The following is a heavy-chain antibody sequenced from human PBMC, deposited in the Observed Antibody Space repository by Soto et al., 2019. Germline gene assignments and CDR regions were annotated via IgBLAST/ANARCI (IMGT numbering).Heavy chain of an antibody. D-gene: IGHD3-3*01. J-gene: IGHJ6*02. CDR2: ISYDGSNK. CDR1: GFTFSSYG. Sequence: LRLSCAASGFTFSSYGMHWVRQAPGKGLEWVAVISYDGSNKYYADSVKGRFTISRDNSKNTLYLQMNSLRAEDTAVYYCAKDSRSTPYYYDFWSGYYQYYYYYGMDVWGQGTTVT. V-gene: IGHV3-30*18. CDR3: AKDSRSTPYYYDFWSGYYQYYYYYGMDV.